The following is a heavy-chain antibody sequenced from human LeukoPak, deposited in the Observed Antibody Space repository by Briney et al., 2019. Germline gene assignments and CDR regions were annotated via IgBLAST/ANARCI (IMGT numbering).Heavy chain of an antibody. Sequence: GAAVKVSCKASGYTFTTYGFSWVRQAPGQGLEWMGWISSYNGGADYAQKLQGRVTMTTDTSTSTTYMELRSLRSDDTAVYYCARQKKQTTAIDYWGQGTLVTVSS. J-gene: IGHJ4*02. V-gene: IGHV1-18*01. D-gene: IGHD4-17*01. CDR3: ARQKKQTTAIDY. CDR2: ISSYNGGA. CDR1: GYTFTTYG.